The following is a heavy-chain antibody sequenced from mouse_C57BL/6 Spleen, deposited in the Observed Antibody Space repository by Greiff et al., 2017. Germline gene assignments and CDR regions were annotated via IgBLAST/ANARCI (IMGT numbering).Heavy chain of an antibody. J-gene: IGHJ1*03. V-gene: IGHV5-16*01. CDR1: GFTFSDYY. Sequence: EVKVEESEGGLVQPGSSMKLSCTASGFTFSDYYMAWVRQVPEKGLEWVANINYDGSSTYYLDSLKSRFIISRDNAKNILYLQMSSLKSEDTATYYCARGGNYGYFDVWGTGTTVTVSS. D-gene: IGHD2-1*01. CDR3: ARGGNYGYFDV. CDR2: INYDGSST.